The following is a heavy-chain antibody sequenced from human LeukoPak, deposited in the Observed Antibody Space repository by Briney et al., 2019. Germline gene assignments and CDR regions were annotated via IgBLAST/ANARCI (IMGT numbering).Heavy chain of an antibody. Sequence: GGSLRLSCAASGFTFSSYAMHWVRQAPGKGLEWVAVISYDGSNKYYADSVKGRFTISRDNYKNTLYLQMNSLRAEDTAVYYCARDQSGLQSYYYYGMDVWGQGTTVTVSS. CDR2: ISYDGSNK. J-gene: IGHJ6*02. CDR3: ARDQSGLQSYYYYGMDV. CDR1: GFTFSSYA. V-gene: IGHV3-30-3*01. D-gene: IGHD3-9*01.